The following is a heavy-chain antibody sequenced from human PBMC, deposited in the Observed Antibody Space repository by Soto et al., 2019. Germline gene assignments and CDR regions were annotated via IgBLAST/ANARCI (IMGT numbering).Heavy chain of an antibody. Sequence: GGSLRLSCAVSGFTFSDAWMSWVRQAPGKXLEWVGRIKSKSDGGTTDYNAPVKGRFTISRDDSKNTLYLQINSLKAEDTAVYYCCTISHYSDTSGYYYYYGMDVWGQGTTVTVSS. CDR1: GFTFSDAW. D-gene: IGHD3-22*01. J-gene: IGHJ6*02. CDR3: CTISHYSDTSGYYYYYGMDV. V-gene: IGHV3-15*01. CDR2: IKSKSDGGTT.